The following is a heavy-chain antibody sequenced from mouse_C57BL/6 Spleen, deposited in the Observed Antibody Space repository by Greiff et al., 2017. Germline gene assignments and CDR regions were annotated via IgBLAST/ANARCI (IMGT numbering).Heavy chain of an antibody. CDR3: ARKGIYYYGSSPHYYAMDY. Sequence: EVQLVESGGGLVKPGGSLKLSCAASGFTFSSYTMSWVRQTPEKRLEWVATISGGGGDTYYPDSVKGRFTISRDNAKNTLYLQMSSLRSEDTALYYCARKGIYYYGSSPHYYAMDYWGQGTSVTVSS. J-gene: IGHJ4*01. D-gene: IGHD1-1*01. CDR2: ISGGGGDT. V-gene: IGHV5-9*01. CDR1: GFTFSSYT.